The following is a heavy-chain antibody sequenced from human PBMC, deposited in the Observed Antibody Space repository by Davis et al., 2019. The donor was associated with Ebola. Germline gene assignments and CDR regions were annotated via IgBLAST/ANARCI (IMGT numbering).Heavy chain of an antibody. CDR1: GGSISSYY. D-gene: IGHD3-10*01. Sequence: PSETLSLTCTVSGGSISSYYWSWIRQPPGKGLEWIGYIYYSGSTNYNPSLKSRVTISVDTSKNQFSLKLSSVTAADTAVYYCARDGWFREYGMDVWGQGTTVTVSS. V-gene: IGHV4-59*01. J-gene: IGHJ6*02. CDR2: IYYSGST. CDR3: ARDGWFREYGMDV.